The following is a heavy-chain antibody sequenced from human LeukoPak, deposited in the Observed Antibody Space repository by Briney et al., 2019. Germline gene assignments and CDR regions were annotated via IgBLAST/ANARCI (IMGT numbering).Heavy chain of an antibody. Sequence: PSETLSLTCAMHSESSGGDDWTWIRQPPGKGLEWIGEVSPGGSTRYNLSLRSRVTISVDTSKNQFSLKLSSMTAADTAVYYCARSGYYYSGWFDPWGQGTLVTVSS. V-gene: IGHV4-34*01. CDR3: ARSGYYYSGWFDP. D-gene: IGHD3-22*01. CDR2: VSPGGST. CDR1: SESSGGDD. J-gene: IGHJ5*02.